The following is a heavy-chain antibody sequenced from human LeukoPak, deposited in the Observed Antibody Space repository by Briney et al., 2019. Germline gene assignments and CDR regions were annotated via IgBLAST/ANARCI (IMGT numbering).Heavy chain of an antibody. CDR2: INHSGIT. V-gene: IGHV4-34*01. J-gene: IGHJ4*02. Sequence: SETLSLTCAVYGGSFTGHYWSSIRQPPGKGLEWIGGINHSGITNYNPSLKSRVTVSVDTSKNQLSLKLSSVTAADTAAYYCARGLVPATPIWGYWGLGTLVTVSS. CDR1: GGSFTGHY. CDR3: ARGLVPATPIWGY. D-gene: IGHD2-15*01.